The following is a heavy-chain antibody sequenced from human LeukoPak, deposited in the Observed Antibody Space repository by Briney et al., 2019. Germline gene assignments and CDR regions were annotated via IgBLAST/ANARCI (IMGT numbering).Heavy chain of an antibody. V-gene: IGHV3-23*01. CDR3: AKTYYYDSSGYYFDAFDI. D-gene: IGHD3-22*01. CDR2: ISGSGGST. CDR1: GFTFSSYA. Sequence: GGSLRLSCAASGFTFSSYAMSWVRQAPGKGLEWVSAISGSGGSTYYADSVKGRFTNSRDNSKNTLYLQMNSLRAEDTAVYYCAKTYYYDSSGYYFDAFDIWGQGTMVTVSS. J-gene: IGHJ3*02.